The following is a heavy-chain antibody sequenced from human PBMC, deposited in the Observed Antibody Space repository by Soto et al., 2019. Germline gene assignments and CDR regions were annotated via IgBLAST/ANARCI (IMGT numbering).Heavy chain of an antibody. CDR3: AGYSNSWSKYVKH. J-gene: IGHJ1*01. D-gene: IGHD6-13*01. Sequence: VQLQQWGAGLLKPSETLSLTCAVYGGSFSGYCWSWIRQTPGERLEWVGDICHGGGANYNPSLKSRVSFSMDPSKTQCSLTLNSVIAADTAVYYCAGYSNSWSKYVKHWGRGSLVTVSS. CDR2: ICHGGGA. V-gene: IGHV4-34*01. CDR1: GGSFSGYC.